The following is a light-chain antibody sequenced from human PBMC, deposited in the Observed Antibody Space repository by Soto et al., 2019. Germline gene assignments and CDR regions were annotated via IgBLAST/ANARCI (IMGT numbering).Light chain of an antibody. CDR1: SSDVGGYNY. Sequence: QSALTQPRSVSGSPGQSVTISCTGTSSDVGGYNYVSWYQQHPGKAPKLMIYDVSKRPSEVPDRFSGSKSGNTASLTISGLQAEDEVDYYCCSYAGSYYVFATGTKLTVL. V-gene: IGLV2-11*01. CDR2: DVS. CDR3: CSYAGSYYV. J-gene: IGLJ1*01.